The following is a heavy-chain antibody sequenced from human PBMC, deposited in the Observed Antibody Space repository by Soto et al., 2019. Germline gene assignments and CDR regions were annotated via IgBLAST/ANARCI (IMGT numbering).Heavy chain of an antibody. D-gene: IGHD6-13*01. Sequence: SETLSLTCTVSGGSISSGGYYWSWIRQHPGKGLEWIGYIYYSGSTYYNPSLKSRFTISVDTSKNQFSLKLSSVTAADTAVYYCARARGSSSWYLSAYYYGMDVWGQGTTVTVSS. CDR1: GGSISSGGYY. CDR2: IYYSGST. CDR3: ARARGSSSWYLSAYYYGMDV. V-gene: IGHV4-31*03. J-gene: IGHJ6*02.